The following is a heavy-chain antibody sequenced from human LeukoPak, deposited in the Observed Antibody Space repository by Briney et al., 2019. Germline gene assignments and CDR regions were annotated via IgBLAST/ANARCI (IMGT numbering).Heavy chain of an antibody. V-gene: IGHV3-74*01. CDR1: GFIFSDYW. J-gene: IGHJ4*02. Sequence: GGSLRLSCAPSGFIFSDYWFHWVRQTPGQGLVWVAAINRDGTGTSHADSMRGRFTVSRDNAKNTLYLQLNSLRADDTAVYHCARGLSYAVAYGDYWGQGTLVTVSS. D-gene: IGHD6-19*01. CDR2: INRDGTGT. CDR3: ARGLSYAVAYGDY.